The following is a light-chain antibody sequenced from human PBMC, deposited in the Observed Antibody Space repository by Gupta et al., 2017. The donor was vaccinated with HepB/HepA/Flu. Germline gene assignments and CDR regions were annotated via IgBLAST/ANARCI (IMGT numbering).Light chain of an antibody. J-gene: IGKJ1*01. CDR3: MQGARWPWT. V-gene: IGKV2-30*01. CDR1: QSLLYSDGSTY. CDR2: KIS. Sequence: VVMTQSPLSLLVTLGQPASIFCRSNQSLLYSDGSTYLNWFQQRPGQSPRRLIYKISKRDSGVPDRFSGSGSGTDFTLKISRVEADDVGVYYCMQGARWPWTFGQGTKVDIK.